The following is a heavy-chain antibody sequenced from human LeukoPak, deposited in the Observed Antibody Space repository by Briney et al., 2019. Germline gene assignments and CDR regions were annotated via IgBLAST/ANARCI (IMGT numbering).Heavy chain of an antibody. D-gene: IGHD2-15*01. CDR3: ARDGSDCSGGNCYYYHYGMDV. CDR2: ISSSGSTI. CDR1: GFTFSDYY. V-gene: IGHV3-11*01. Sequence: GGSLRLSCVASGFTFSDYYMSWIRQAPGKGLEWVSYISSSGSTIYYADSVKGRFTISRDNAKNSLYLQINSLRAEDTAVYHCARDGSDCSGGNCYYYHYGMDVWGQGTTVTVSS. J-gene: IGHJ6*02.